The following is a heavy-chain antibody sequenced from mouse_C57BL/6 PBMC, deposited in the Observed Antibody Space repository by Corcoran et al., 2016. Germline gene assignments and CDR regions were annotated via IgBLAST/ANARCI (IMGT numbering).Heavy chain of an antibody. V-gene: IGHV1-26*01. CDR1: GYTFTDYY. D-gene: IGHD1-1*01. CDR2: INPNNGGT. J-gene: IGHJ2*01. CDR3: ARRRTTVVATSYFDY. Sequence: EVQLQQSGPELVKPGASVKISCKASGYTFTDYYMNWVKQSHGKSLEWIGDINPNNGGTSYNQKFKGKATLTVDKSSSTAYMELRSLTSEDSAVYYCARRRTTVVATSYFDYWGQGTTLTVSS.